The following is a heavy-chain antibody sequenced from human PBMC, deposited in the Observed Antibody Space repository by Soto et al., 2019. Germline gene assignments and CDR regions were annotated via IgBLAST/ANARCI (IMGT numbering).Heavy chain of an antibody. CDR2: ISGSGDST. Sequence: EVQLLESGGGLVQPGGSLRLSCAASGFTFSSYAMRWVRQAPVKGLEWVSAISGSGDSTYYADSVKGRFTISRDNSKNTLYLQMNSLRAEFTAVYYCASRGSGSYYDYWGQGTVVTVSS. V-gene: IGHV3-23*01. CDR1: GFTFSSYA. D-gene: IGHD1-26*01. CDR3: ASRGSGSYYDY. J-gene: IGHJ4*02.